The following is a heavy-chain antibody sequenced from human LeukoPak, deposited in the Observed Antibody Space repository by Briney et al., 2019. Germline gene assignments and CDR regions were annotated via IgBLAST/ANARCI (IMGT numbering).Heavy chain of an antibody. V-gene: IGHV4-39*01. CDR3: ARRGIAAAGYDY. Sequence: PSETLSLTCTVSGGSVSNGSYYWGWIRQPPGKGLEWTGSIYHSGSTYYNPSLKSRVTISVDTSKNQFSLNLSSVTAADTAVYYCARRGIAAAGYDYWGQGTLVTVSS. CDR2: IYHSGST. CDR1: GGSVSNGSYY. D-gene: IGHD6-13*01. J-gene: IGHJ4*02.